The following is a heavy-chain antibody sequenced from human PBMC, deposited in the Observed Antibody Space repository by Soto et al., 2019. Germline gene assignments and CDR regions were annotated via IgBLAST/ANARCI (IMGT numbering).Heavy chain of an antibody. Sequence: PGGSLRLSCAASGFTFSSYSMIWVRQAPGKGLEWVSSISTTSSYIYYADSVKGRFTISRDNAKKSLYLQMNSLRVEDTAVYYCAREGSLYGDSVENCADYWGQGTLVTVSS. J-gene: IGHJ4*02. V-gene: IGHV3-21*01. D-gene: IGHD4-17*01. CDR3: AREGSLYGDSVENCADY. CDR2: ISTTSSYI. CDR1: GFTFSSYS.